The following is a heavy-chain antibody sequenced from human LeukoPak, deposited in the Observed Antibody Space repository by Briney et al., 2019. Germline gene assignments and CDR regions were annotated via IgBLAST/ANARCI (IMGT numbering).Heavy chain of an antibody. Sequence: GASVKVSCKASGYTFTGYYMHWVRQAPGQGLEWMGIINPSGGSTSYAQKFQGRVTMTRDTSTSTVYMELSSLRSEDTAVYCCASNKVPAAVIDYWGQGTLVTVSS. V-gene: IGHV1-46*03. D-gene: IGHD2-2*01. CDR3: ASNKVPAAVIDY. J-gene: IGHJ4*02. CDR2: INPSGGST. CDR1: GYTFTGYY.